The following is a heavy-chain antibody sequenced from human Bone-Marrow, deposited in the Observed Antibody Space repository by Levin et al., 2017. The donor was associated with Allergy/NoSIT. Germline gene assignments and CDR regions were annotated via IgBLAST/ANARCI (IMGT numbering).Heavy chain of an antibody. D-gene: IGHD3-22*01. J-gene: IGHJ4*02. CDR1: GFPFSNYS. V-gene: IGHV3-21*01. CDR3: ARKGLPYYYDSSGYLGLYSFSDY. Sequence: LSLTCAASGFPFSNYSMNWVRQAPGKGLEWVSSISSTSNFIYYADSVKGRFTISRDNAKNSLYLQMNSLTAEDTAVYYCARKGLPYYYDSSGYLGLYSFSDYWGQGTLVTVSS. CDR2: ISSTSNFI.